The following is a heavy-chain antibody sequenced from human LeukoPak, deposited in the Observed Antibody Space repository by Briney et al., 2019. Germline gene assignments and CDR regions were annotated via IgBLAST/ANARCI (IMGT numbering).Heavy chain of an antibody. Sequence: GGSLRLSCAASGFTVSSSYMSWVRQAPGKGLQWASVIYTSGTTYYADSVKGRFTISRDNSKNTLYLQMNNLRAEDTAVYYCARSVVAIRDLDYWGQGTLVSVSS. D-gene: IGHD2-15*01. CDR2: IYTSGTT. J-gene: IGHJ4*02. CDR3: ARSVVAIRDLDY. CDR1: GFTVSSSY. V-gene: IGHV3-53*01.